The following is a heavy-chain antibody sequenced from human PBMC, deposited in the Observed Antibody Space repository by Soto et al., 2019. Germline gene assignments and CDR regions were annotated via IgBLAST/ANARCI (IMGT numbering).Heavy chain of an antibody. J-gene: IGHJ5*02. V-gene: IGHV1-3*01. Sequence: ASVKVSCKASGYTFTSYAMHWVRQAPGQRLEWMGWINAGNGNTKYSQKFQGRVTITRDTSASTAYMELSSLRSEDTAVYYCARNRITMVRGVSNWFDPWGQGTLVTVSS. CDR2: INAGNGNT. D-gene: IGHD3-10*01. CDR1: GYTFTSYA. CDR3: ARNRITMVRGVSNWFDP.